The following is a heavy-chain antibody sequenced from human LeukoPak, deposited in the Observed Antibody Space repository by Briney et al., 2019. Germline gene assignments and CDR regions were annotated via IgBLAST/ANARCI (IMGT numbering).Heavy chain of an antibody. CDR3: ASEYCSSTSCYTLGPDDAFDI. J-gene: IGHJ3*02. Sequence: PGGSLRLSCAASGFSFRTYTMNWVRQAPGKGLEWVSSISSSSSYIYYADSVKGRFTNSRDNAKNSLDLQMNSLRAEDTAVYYCASEYCSSTSCYTLGPDDAFDIWGQGTMVTVSS. D-gene: IGHD2-2*02. CDR1: GFSFRTYT. V-gene: IGHV3-21*06. CDR2: ISSSSSYI.